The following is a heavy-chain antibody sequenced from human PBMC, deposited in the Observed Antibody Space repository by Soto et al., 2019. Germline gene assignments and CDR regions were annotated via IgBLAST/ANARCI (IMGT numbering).Heavy chain of an antibody. Sequence: KPSETLSLTCAVSGGSISSSNWWSWVRQPPGKGLEWIGEIYHRGSTNYNPSLKSRVTISVDKSKNQFSLKLSSVTAADTAVYYCAREARYYYDSSGYRSYNGFDPWGQGTLVTVSS. D-gene: IGHD3-22*01. CDR1: GGSISSSNW. CDR2: IYHRGST. J-gene: IGHJ5*02. CDR3: AREARYYYDSSGYRSYNGFDP. V-gene: IGHV4-4*02.